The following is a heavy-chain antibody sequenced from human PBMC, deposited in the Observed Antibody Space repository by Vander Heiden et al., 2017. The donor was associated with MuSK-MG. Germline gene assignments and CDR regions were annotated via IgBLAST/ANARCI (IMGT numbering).Heavy chain of an antibody. CDR1: GGSFSGYY. CDR2: INHSGST. CDR3: AREWGTYDYVWGSFLDY. D-gene: IGHD3-16*01. V-gene: IGHV4-34*01. Sequence: QVQLQQWGAGLLKPSETLSLTCAVYGGSFSGYYLSWIRQPPGKGLEWIGEINHSGSTNYNPSLKSRVTISVDTSKNQFSLKLSSVTAADTAVYYCAREWGTYDYVWGSFLDYWGQGTLVTVSS. J-gene: IGHJ4*02.